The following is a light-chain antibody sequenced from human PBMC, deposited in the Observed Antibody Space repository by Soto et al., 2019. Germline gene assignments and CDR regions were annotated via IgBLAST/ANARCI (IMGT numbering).Light chain of an antibody. CDR3: AAWDDRLSGWV. Sequence: QPVLTQPPSASGTPGQRGTISCSGSSSNIGSNYVYWYQQLPGTAPKLLICRNNQRPSGVPDRFSGSKSGTSASLAISGLRSEDEADYYCAAWDDRLSGWVFGGGTKLTVL. J-gene: IGLJ3*02. CDR2: RNN. V-gene: IGLV1-47*01. CDR1: SSNIGSNY.